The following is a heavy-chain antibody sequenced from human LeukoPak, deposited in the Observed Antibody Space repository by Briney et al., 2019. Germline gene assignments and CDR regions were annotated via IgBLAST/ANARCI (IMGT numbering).Heavy chain of an antibody. J-gene: IGHJ5*02. CDR1: GYTFTSDD. CDR2: MNPNSGHT. Sequence: ASVKVSCKASGYTFTSDDINWVRQATGQGLQWMGWMNPNSGHTGYAQKFQGRVTITRDTSISTAYMELSSLRSEDTAVYYCARGRASAGGYSGYDWGDWFDPWGQGTLVTVSS. V-gene: IGHV1-8*03. CDR3: ARGRASAGGYSGYDWGDWFDP. D-gene: IGHD5-12*01.